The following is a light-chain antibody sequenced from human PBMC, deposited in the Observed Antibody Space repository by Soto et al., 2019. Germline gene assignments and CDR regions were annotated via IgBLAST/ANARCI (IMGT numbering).Light chain of an antibody. Sequence: EIVLTQSPGTLSLSPGERATLSCRASQSVSSSYLAWYQQKPGQAPRLLIYGASSRATGIPDRFSGSGSGTDFTLTISRLEPEDFAVYYCQQYHDTGTFGQGTKGDIK. CDR3: QQYHDTGT. CDR1: QSVSSSY. J-gene: IGKJ1*01. V-gene: IGKV3-20*01. CDR2: GAS.